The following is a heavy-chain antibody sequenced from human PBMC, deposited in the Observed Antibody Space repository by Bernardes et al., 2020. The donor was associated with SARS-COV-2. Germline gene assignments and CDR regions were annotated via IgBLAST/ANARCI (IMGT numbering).Heavy chain of an antibody. J-gene: IGHJ4*02. V-gene: IGHV4-4*02. CDR3: ARGDFWSGSTFDY. CDR1: GGSISSSNW. D-gene: IGHD3-3*01. CDR2: IYHSGST. Sequence: SETLSLTCAVSGGSISSSNWWSWVRQPPGKGLEWIGEIYHSGSTNYNPSLKSRVTISVDKSKNQFSLKLSSVTAADTAVYYCARGDFWSGSTFDYWGQGTLVTVSS.